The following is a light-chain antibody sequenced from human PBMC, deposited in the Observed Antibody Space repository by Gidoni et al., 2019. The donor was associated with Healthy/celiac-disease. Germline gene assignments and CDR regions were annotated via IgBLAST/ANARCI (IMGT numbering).Light chain of an antibody. CDR2: EGS. CDR1: SRDVGSYNL. CDR3: CSYAGSSTVV. Sequence: QSPLTQPASVSGSPGQSITISCTGTSRDVGSYNLVSWYQQPPGKAPKLMIYEGSKRPSGGSNCFSGSKSGNTASLTISGLQAEDEADYYCCSYAGSSTVVFGGGTKLTVL. V-gene: IGLV2-23*01. J-gene: IGLJ2*01.